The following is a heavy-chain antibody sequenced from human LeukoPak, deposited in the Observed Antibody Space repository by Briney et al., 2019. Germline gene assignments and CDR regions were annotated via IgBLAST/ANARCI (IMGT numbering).Heavy chain of an antibody. Sequence: GGSLRLSCAASGFTFSSYSMNWVRQAPGKGLEWVSGISGSGGSTYYADPVKGRFTISRDNSKNTLYLQMTSLRAEDTAVYYCAKEYSSGWYYFDYWGQGTLVTVSS. CDR1: GFTFSSYS. J-gene: IGHJ4*02. CDR3: AKEYSSGWYYFDY. V-gene: IGHV3-23*01. D-gene: IGHD6-19*01. CDR2: ISGSGGST.